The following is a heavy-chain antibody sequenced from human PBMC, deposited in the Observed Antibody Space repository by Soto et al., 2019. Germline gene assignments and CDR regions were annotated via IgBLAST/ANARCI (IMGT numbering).Heavy chain of an antibody. J-gene: IGHJ6*02. CDR2: INHSGTI. V-gene: IGHV4-34*01. CDR1: GGSFSGYY. Sequence: PSETLSLTCAVYGGSFSGYYWTWIRQPPGKGLEWIGEINHSGTINFNPSPKSRLTISLDTSKKHFSLKLSSGTDADTAAYYCSRADRTLVTSYSLDVWGQGTTVTVSS. D-gene: IGHD2-21*02. CDR3: SRADRTLVTSYSLDV.